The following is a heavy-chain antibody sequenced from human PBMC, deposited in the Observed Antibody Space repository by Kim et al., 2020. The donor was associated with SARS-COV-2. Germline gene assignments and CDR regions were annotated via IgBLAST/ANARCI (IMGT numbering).Heavy chain of an antibody. V-gene: IGHV1-46*01. CDR2: INPSGGST. D-gene: IGHD1-26*01. CDR1: GYTFTSYY. J-gene: IGHJ4*02. Sequence: ASVKVSCKASGYTFTSYYMHWVRQAPGQGLEWMGIINPSGGSTSYAQKFQGRVTMTRDTSTSTVYMELSSLRSEDTAVYYCARVPSSGSKGRFQYYFDYWGQGTLVTVSS. CDR3: ARVPSSGSKGRFQYYFDY.